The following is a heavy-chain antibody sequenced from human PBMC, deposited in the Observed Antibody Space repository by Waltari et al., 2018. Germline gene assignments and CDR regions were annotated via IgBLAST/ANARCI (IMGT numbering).Heavy chain of an antibody. CDR1: GFTFSSYS. CDR3: ARDIPAAGNIDY. CDR2: ISISSSYM. V-gene: IGHV3-21*01. Sequence: EVQLVESGGGLVKPGGSLRLSCAASGFTFSSYSMNWVRQAPGKGLEWVSSISISSSYMYYADSVKGRFTISRDNAKNSLYLQMNSLRAEDTAVYYCARDIPAAGNIDYWGQGTLVTVSS. D-gene: IGHD6-13*01. J-gene: IGHJ4*02.